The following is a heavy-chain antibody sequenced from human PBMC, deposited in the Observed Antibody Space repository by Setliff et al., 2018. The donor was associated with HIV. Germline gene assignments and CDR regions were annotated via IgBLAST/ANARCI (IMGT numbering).Heavy chain of an antibody. CDR2: ISSMSSYI. D-gene: IGHD2-15*01. V-gene: IGHV3-21*01. CDR3: ARDPLRATSLLTWWFPDY. CDR1: GFTFSNYN. Sequence: GGSLRLSCAASGFTFSNYNMNWVRQAPGKGLEWVSSISSMSSYIYYADSVKGRFTISRDKSKNLLFLQMDNLRAEDTAVYYCARDPLRATSLLTWWFPDYWGQGTLVTVSS. J-gene: IGHJ4*02.